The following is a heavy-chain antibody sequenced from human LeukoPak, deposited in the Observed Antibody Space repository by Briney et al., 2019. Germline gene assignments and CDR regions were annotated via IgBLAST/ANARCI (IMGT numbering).Heavy chain of an antibody. CDR3: AGGRWLQLPHY. V-gene: IGHV4-59*01. Sequence: PSETLSLTCTVSGGSMSSYYWSWIRQPPGKGLEWIGYIYDSGSTNYNPSFKSRVTISADTSKKEFSLKLTSVTAADTAVYYCAGGRWLQLPHYWGQGTLGTVSS. J-gene: IGHJ4*02. CDR2: IYDSGST. D-gene: IGHD5-24*01. CDR1: GGSMSSYY.